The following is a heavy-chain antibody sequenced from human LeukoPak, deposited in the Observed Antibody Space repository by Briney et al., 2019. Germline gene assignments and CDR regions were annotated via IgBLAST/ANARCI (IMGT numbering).Heavy chain of an antibody. J-gene: IGHJ6*03. CDR2: IYYSGST. Sequence: KTSETLSLTCTVSDGSISSGGYYWSWIRQHPGKGLEWIGYIYYSGSTYYNPSLKSRVTISVDTSKNQFSLKLSSVTAADTAVYYCARDSVGSSSPTGRYYYYMDVWGKGTTVTVSS. V-gene: IGHV4-31*03. D-gene: IGHD6-6*01. CDR1: DGSISSGGYY. CDR3: ARDSVGSSSPTGRYYYYMDV.